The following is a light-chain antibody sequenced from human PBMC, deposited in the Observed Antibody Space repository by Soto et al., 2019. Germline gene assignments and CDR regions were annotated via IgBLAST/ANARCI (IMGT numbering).Light chain of an antibody. J-gene: IGKJ2*01. CDR3: QRSYSTLPYT. Sequence: DIQMTQSPSSLSASVGDRVTITCRASQRISSYLNWYQQKPGKAPRLLIYAASSLQSGVPSRFSGSGSGTDFTLTISSLQPEDFATYYCQRSYSTLPYTFGQGTKLEIK. CDR1: QRISSY. V-gene: IGKV1-39*01. CDR2: AAS.